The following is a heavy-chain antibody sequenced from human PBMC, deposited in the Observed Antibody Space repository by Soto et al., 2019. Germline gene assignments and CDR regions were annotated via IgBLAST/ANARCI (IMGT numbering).Heavy chain of an antibody. J-gene: IGHJ4*02. Sequence: SETLSLTCSVSGVSITGSYWSWIRQPPGKTLEWIGYVYHSGTTTYNPSLQSRVSISVNTSNNQFSLRLTSVIAADTAVYYCARDMPYGAGSLAGCDYWGQGILVTVSS. D-gene: IGHD1-26*01. V-gene: IGHV4-59*01. CDR3: ARDMPYGAGSLAGCDY. CDR1: GVSITGSY. CDR2: VYHSGTT.